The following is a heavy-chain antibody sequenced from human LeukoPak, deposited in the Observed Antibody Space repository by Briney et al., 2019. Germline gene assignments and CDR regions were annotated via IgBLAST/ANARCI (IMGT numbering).Heavy chain of an antibody. J-gene: IGHJ4*02. CDR2: INHTGGT. D-gene: IGHD1-1*01. CDR1: GGSFRVYY. V-gene: IGHV4-34*01. CDR3: ASHDNVDHLRH. Sequence: SETLSLTCAVYGGSFRVYYWTWIRQSPGKGLEWIGEINHTGGTAYNPALKSRVTISLDKSKKQFSLNLRSLTAADTAIYYCASHDNVDHLRHWGQGTLVTVSS.